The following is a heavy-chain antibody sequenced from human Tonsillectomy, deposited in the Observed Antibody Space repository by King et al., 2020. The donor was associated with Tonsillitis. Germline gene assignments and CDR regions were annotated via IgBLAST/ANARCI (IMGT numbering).Heavy chain of an antibody. V-gene: IGHV3-33*05. J-gene: IGHJ5*01. CDR1: GFTFSSYG. CDR2: ISYDGSNK. Sequence: VQLVESGGGVVQPGRSLRLSCAASGFTFSSYGMHWVRQAPGKGLEWVAVISYDGSNKYYADSVKGRFTISRDYSKNTLYFQMNSLRAEDTAVYYCERDADVYRFCSGGSCYPDSWGQGTLVTVSS. CDR3: ERDADVYRFCSGGSCYPDS. D-gene: IGHD2-15*01.